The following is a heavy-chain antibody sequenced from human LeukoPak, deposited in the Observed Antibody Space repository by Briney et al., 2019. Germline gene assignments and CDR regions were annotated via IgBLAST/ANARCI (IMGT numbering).Heavy chain of an antibody. D-gene: IGHD2-2*01. CDR1: GGSISSSSYY. Sequence: KTSETLSLTCTVSGGSISSSSYYWGWLRQPPGKGLEWIGSIYYSGSTYYNPSLKSRVTISVDTSKNQFSLKLSSVTAADTAVYYCARVGVVPAVGKFDPWGQGTLVTVSS. J-gene: IGHJ5*02. CDR3: ARVGVVPAVGKFDP. CDR2: IYYSGST. V-gene: IGHV4-39*07.